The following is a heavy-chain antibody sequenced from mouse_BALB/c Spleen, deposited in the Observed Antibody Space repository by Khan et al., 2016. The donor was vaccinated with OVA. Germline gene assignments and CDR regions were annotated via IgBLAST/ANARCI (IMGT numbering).Heavy chain of an antibody. CDR2: ISYSGYT. Sequence: EVQLQESGPGLVKPSQSLSLTCTVTGYSFTSDYVWDWLRPPPGNILEWMGYISYSGYTSYNPSLKSRISISRDTSKNQFFLQLTPVTTEDTATYYCARKNYYGYAMDYWGQGTSVTVSS. V-gene: IGHV3-2*02. CDR1: GYSFTSDYV. J-gene: IGHJ4*01. CDR3: ARKNYYGYAMDY. D-gene: IGHD1-1*01.